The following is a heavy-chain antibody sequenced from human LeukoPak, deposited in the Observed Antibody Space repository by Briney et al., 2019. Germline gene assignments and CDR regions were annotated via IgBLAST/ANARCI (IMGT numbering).Heavy chain of an antibody. D-gene: IGHD3-16*01. V-gene: IGHV1-18*01. Sequence: ASVKVSCKASGYTFNSYGINWVRQAPGQGLEWMGWISVYNGNTNFAQRFQGRVTMTTGTSTSTAYMELRSLRSDDTAVYYCARDGRAFGGVNNWLDPWGQGTLVTVSS. J-gene: IGHJ5*02. CDR2: ISVYNGNT. CDR3: ARDGRAFGGVNNWLDP. CDR1: GYTFNSYG.